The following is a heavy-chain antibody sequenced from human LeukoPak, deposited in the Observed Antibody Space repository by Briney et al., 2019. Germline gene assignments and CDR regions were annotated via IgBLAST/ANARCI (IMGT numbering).Heavy chain of an antibody. CDR1: GYTFTSYY. CDR2: INPSGGST. J-gene: IGHJ6*02. V-gene: IGHV1-46*01. D-gene: IGHD6-19*01. Sequence: ASVKVSCKASGYTFTSYYMHWVRQAPGQGLEWMGIINPSGGSTSYAQKFQGRVTMTRDTSTSTVYMELSSLRSEDTAVYYWARARSQTGYSSGWFPSYYGMDVWGQGTTVTVSS. CDR3: ARARSQTGYSSGWFPSYYGMDV.